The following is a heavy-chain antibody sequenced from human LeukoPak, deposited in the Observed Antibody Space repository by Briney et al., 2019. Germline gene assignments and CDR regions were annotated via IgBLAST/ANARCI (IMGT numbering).Heavy chain of an antibody. CDR3: ERGKPLDYYYDSSGSYFDY. J-gene: IGHJ4*02. V-gene: IGHV3-30*04. CDR2: ISYDGSNK. D-gene: IGHD3-22*01. CDR1: GFTFSSYA. Sequence: GGSLRLSCAASGFTFSSYAMHWVRQAPGKGLEWVAVISYDGSNKYYADSVKGRFTISRDNAKNTLNLQMNSLRAEDTAVYYFERGKPLDYYYDSSGSYFDYWGQGTLVTVSS.